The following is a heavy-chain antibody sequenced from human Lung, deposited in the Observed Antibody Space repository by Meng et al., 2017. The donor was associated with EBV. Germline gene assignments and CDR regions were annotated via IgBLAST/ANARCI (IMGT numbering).Heavy chain of an antibody. Sequence: VQRVRSGAVVKKAGSSVKVSCKASGYTFSTYTIHWVRQAHGRGLEWMGWISTNPGTPTYTQGFTGRFVFSLDTSGSTAYLQISSLKAEDTAVYYCARGGNFDPWGQGTLVTVSS. J-gene: IGHJ5*02. D-gene: IGHD2/OR15-2a*01. CDR1: GYTFSTYT. CDR2: ISTNPGTP. V-gene: IGHV7-4-1*02. CDR3: ARGGNFDP.